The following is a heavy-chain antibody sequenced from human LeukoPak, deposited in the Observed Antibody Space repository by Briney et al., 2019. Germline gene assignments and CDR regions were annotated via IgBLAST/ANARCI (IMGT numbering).Heavy chain of an antibody. Sequence: KPSETLSHTCSVSGGSISGYYWTWIRQPAGKGLEWIGRVYTSGSTHYNPSLKTRLTMSVDTSKNQFSLKLSSVTAADTAVYYCARLITGTTTAFDIWGQGTMVTVSS. D-gene: IGHD1-7*01. J-gene: IGHJ3*02. V-gene: IGHV4-4*07. CDR3: ARLITGTTTAFDI. CDR1: GGSISGYY. CDR2: VYTSGST.